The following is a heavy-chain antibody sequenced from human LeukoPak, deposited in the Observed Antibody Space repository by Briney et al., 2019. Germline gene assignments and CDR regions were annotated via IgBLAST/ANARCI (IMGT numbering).Heavy chain of an antibody. Sequence: GGSLRLSCAASGFTFSSYEMNWVRQAPGKGLEWVSYISSSGSTIYYADSVRGRFTISRDNAKNSLYLQMNSLRAEDTAEYYCARDGERGELSLYMDYWGQGTLVTVSS. D-gene: IGHD3-16*02. J-gene: IGHJ4*02. CDR1: GFTFSSYE. V-gene: IGHV3-48*03. CDR2: ISSSGSTI. CDR3: ARDGERGELSLYMDY.